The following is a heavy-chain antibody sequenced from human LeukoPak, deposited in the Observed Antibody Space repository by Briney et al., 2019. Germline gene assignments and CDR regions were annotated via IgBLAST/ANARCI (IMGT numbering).Heavy chain of an antibody. J-gene: IGHJ3*02. Sequence: GESLKISCVASGYIYTNYWIGWVRQMPGKGLEWMGIIYPGDSDTRYSPSFQGQVTISADKSISTAYLQWRSLKASDTAMYYCAKPRGSATIDAFDIWGQGTMVTVSS. D-gene: IGHD2-15*01. V-gene: IGHV5-51*01. CDR3: AKPRGSATIDAFDI. CDR2: IYPGDSDT. CDR1: GYIYTNYW.